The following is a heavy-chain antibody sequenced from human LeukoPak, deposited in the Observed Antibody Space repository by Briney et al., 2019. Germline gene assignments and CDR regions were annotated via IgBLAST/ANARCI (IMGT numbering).Heavy chain of an antibody. V-gene: IGHV3-23*01. CDR3: AKDGDYGSGSYPFQH. CDR1: GFTFSSYA. J-gene: IGHJ1*01. Sequence: PGGSLRLSCAASGFTFSSYAMNWVRQAPGKGLEWVSAISDSGGSTYYADSVKGRFTISRDNSKKMVYLQMSSLRAEDTAVYYCAKDGDYGSGSYPFQHWGQGTLVTVSS. CDR2: ISDSGGST. D-gene: IGHD3-10*01.